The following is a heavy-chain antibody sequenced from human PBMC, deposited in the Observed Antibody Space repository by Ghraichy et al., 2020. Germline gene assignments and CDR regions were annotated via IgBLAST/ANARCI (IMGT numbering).Heavy chain of an antibody. CDR1: GFTFSSYS. D-gene: IGHD4-23*01. CDR2: ISSSSSYI. J-gene: IGHJ6*02. Sequence: GGSLRLSCAASGFTFSSYSMNWVRQAPGKGLEWVSSISSSSSYIYYADSVKGRFTISRDNAKNSLYLQMNSLRAEDTAVYYCARGTHTVVSALYYYYGMDVGGQGTTVTVSS. V-gene: IGHV3-21*01. CDR3: ARGTHTVVSALYYYYGMDV.